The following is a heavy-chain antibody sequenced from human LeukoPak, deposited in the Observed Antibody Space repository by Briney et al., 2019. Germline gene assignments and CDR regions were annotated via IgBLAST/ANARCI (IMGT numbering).Heavy chain of an antibody. V-gene: IGHV5-51*01. Sequence: GESLKISCKGSGYSFTRNWIGWVRQMPGKGLEWMAIIYPGDSDTRYSPSFQGQVTISADKSINTAYLQWSSLRASDTAMYYCARRVVNNRNWYFDLWGRGTLVTVSS. CDR2: IYPGDSDT. D-gene: IGHD4-23*01. CDR3: ARRVVNNRNWYFDL. J-gene: IGHJ2*01. CDR1: GYSFTRNW.